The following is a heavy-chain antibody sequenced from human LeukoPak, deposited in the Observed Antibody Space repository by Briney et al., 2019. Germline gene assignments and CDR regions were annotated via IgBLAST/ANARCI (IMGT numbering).Heavy chain of an antibody. J-gene: IGHJ3*02. CDR1: GGSISNYY. Sequence: PSETLSLTCTVSGGSISNYYWSWIRQPPGKGLEWIAYIHYSGSTYYSPSLKSRVTISLDTSQNQFSLKLSSVTAADTAVYFCARAGSAAFGIWGQGTMVTVSS. CDR3: ARAGSAAFGI. V-gene: IGHV4-59*01. D-gene: IGHD3-10*01. CDR2: IHYSGST.